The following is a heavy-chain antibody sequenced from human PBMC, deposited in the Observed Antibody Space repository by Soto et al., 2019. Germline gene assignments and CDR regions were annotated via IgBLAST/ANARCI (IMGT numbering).Heavy chain of an antibody. CDR1: GFTCSSYG. Sequence: GGSLRLSCAASGFTCSSYGMHWVRQAPGKGLEWVSVIWYDGNNKYYADSVKGRFTISRDNSKNTLYLQMNSLRAEDTAVYYCARVEVGATQIVYWGQGTLVTVSS. V-gene: IGHV3-33*01. D-gene: IGHD1-26*01. CDR3: ARVEVGATQIVY. J-gene: IGHJ4*02. CDR2: IWYDGNNK.